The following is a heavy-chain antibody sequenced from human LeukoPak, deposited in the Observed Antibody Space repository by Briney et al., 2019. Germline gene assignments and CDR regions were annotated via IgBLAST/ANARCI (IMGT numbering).Heavy chain of an antibody. CDR1: GFTFRSYA. CDR3: ARDRYYYGSGSYSSPNYYFDY. D-gene: IGHD3-10*01. CDR2: IKQDGSEK. V-gene: IGHV3-7*01. Sequence: GGSLRLSCAASGFTFRSYAMSWVRQPPGKGLEWVANIKQDGSEKYYVDSVKGRFTISRDNAKNSLYLQMNSLRAEDTAVYYCARDRYYYGSGSYSSPNYYFDYWGQGTLVTVSS. J-gene: IGHJ4*02.